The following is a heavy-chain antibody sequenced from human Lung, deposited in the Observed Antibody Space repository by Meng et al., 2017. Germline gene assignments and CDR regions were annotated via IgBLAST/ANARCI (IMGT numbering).Heavy chain of an antibody. CDR2: INHSGST. J-gene: IGHJ4*02. V-gene: IGHV4-34*01. D-gene: IGHD4-11*01. CDR1: GGSFSDYY. Sequence: QVQPPQWGALVLKPSETLSLTCVVSGGSFSDYYWSWIRQPPGKGLEWIGEINHSGSTNYNPSLESRATISVDTSQNNLSLKLSSVTAADSAVYYCARGPTTMAHDFDYWGQGTLVTVSS. CDR3: ARGPTTMAHDFDY.